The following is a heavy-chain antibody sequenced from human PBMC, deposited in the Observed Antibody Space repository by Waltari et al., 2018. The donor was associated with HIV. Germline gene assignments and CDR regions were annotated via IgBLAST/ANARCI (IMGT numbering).Heavy chain of an antibody. CDR3: ASSRSDYDTKYYGMGV. V-gene: IGHV3-7*01. Sequence: ELHLVESGGNLVQPGGSLRRSCTASGFTFRDSWMSWVRQAPGKGVRWVATIRYDGSDEVYGDSVKARSTISREHATRSVYLQMNSLRVEDSAIYYFASSRSDYDTKYYGMGVWGQGTTVSVSS. CDR2: IRYDGSDE. D-gene: IGHD5-12*01. J-gene: IGHJ6*02. CDR1: GFTFRDSW.